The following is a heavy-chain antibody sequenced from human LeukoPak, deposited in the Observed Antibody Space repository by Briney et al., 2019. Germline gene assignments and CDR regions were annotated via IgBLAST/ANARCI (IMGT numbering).Heavy chain of an antibody. V-gene: IGHV4-59*01. CDR2: IYSSGST. D-gene: IGHD6-19*01. CDR3: AREGTRGWAF. J-gene: IGHJ4*02. CDR1: GGSISSFY. Sequence: TSETLSLTCTVSGGSISSFYWSWIRQPPGKGLEWIGYIYSSGSTKYNPSLKSRVTMSVDTSKNQFSLKVNSVTAADTAVCFCAREGTRGWAFWGQGALVTVSS.